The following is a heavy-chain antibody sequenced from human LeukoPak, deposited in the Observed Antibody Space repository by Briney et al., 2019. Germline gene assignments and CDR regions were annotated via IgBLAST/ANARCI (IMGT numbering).Heavy chain of an antibody. D-gene: IGHD6-19*01. CDR3: AGAHGIAVAGNFDY. J-gene: IGHJ4*02. Sequence: ASVKVSCKASGYTFTTYYMHWVRQAPGQGLEWMGGIIPIFGTANYAQKFQGRVTITADESTSTAYMELSSLRSEDTAVYYCAGAHGIAVAGNFDYWGQGTLVTVSS. CDR1: GYTFTTYY. V-gene: IGHV1-69*13. CDR2: IIPIFGTA.